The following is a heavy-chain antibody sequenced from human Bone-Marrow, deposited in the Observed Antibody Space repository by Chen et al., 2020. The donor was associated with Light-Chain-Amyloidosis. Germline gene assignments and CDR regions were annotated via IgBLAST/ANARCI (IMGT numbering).Heavy chain of an antibody. V-gene: IGHV5-51*01. D-gene: IGHD5-12*01. Sequence: EVQLEQSGPEVNKPWESLKISCKGAGYTFPNYWIGWVRQMPGKGLEWMGVIYPDDSDARYSPSFEGQVTISADKSITTAYLQWRSLKASDTAMYYCARRRDGYNFDYWGQGTLVTVSS. CDR2: IYPDDSDA. CDR1: GYTFPNYW. J-gene: IGHJ4*02. CDR3: ARRRDGYNFDY.